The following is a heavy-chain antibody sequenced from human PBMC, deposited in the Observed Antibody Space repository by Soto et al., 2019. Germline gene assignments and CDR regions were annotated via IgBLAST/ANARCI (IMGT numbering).Heavy chain of an antibody. CDR1: GYSFVSYW. Sequence: GESLKISCKGSGYSFVSYWIAWVRQMPGKGLEWMGSIYPGDSDTTYSPSIQGQVTISADKSSTTVYLQWDTLKASDTAMYYCAKTDGYEVEYWGQGTQVTVSS. J-gene: IGHJ4*02. V-gene: IGHV5-51*01. CDR2: IYPGDSDT. CDR3: AKTDGYEVEY. D-gene: IGHD5-18*01.